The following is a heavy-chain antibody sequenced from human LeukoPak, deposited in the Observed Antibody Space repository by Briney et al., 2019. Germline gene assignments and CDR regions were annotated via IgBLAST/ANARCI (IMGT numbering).Heavy chain of an antibody. Sequence: SVKVSCKASGGTFSSYAISWVRQAPGQGLEWMGGIIPIFGTANYAQKFQGRVTITADESTSTAYMELSSLRSEDTAVYYCAVSYFDWLWVFDYWGQGTLVTVSS. D-gene: IGHD3-9*01. V-gene: IGHV1-69*13. CDR1: GGTFSSYA. J-gene: IGHJ4*02. CDR3: AVSYFDWLWVFDY. CDR2: IIPIFGTA.